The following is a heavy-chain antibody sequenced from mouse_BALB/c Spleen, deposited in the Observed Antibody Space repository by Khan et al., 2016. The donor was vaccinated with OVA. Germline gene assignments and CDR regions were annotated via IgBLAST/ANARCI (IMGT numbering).Heavy chain of an antibody. CDR2: ITPNNGGT. D-gene: IGHD1-1*01. Sequence: VQLKQSGPELVKPGASVKIPCKASGYTFTDYNMDWVKQSHGKSLEWIGDITPNNGGTIYNQRFKGKATLTVDKSSSTAYMELRSLTSEDTAVYYCTRGGHGSPFDYWGQGTTPTVSS. CDR1: GYTFTDYN. J-gene: IGHJ2*01. V-gene: IGHV1-18*01. CDR3: TRGGHGSPFDY.